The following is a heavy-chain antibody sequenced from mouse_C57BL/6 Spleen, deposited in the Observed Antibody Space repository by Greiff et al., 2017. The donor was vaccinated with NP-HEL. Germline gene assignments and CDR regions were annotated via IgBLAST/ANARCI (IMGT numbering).Heavy chain of an antibody. J-gene: IGHJ3*01. CDR3: TRHDGLAY. CDR1: GYTFTDYE. Sequence: VQGVESGAELVRPGASVMLSCKASGYTFTDYEMHWVKQTPVHGLEWIGAIDPETGGTAYNQKFKGKAILTADKSSSTAYMELRSLTSEDSAVYYCTRHDGLAYWGQGTLVTVSA. CDR2: IDPETGGT. V-gene: IGHV1-15*01. D-gene: IGHD2-3*01.